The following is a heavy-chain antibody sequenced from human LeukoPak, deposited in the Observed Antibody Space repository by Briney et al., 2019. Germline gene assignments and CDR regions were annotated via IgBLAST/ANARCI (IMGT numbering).Heavy chain of an antibody. Sequence: PGGSLRLSCAASGFTFSSYAMSWVRQAPGKGLEWVSGISGGVGSTYYADSVKGRFTISRDNSKNTLYLQLNSLRGEDTALYYCAKVVGDTPYYFDYWGQGTLVTVSS. CDR1: GFTFSSYA. CDR2: ISGGVGST. V-gene: IGHV3-23*01. D-gene: IGHD3-16*01. CDR3: AKVVGDTPYYFDY. J-gene: IGHJ4*02.